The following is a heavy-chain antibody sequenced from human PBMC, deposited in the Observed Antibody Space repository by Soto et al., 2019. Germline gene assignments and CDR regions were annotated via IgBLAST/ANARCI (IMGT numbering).Heavy chain of an antibody. Sequence: SVTLSLTSSVYGGSCTSYDLSWIRQPPGKGLEWIGYIYYSGSTNYNPSLKSRVTISVDTSKNQFSLKLSSVTAADTAVYYCARESINRAFDICGQGTMVTVSS. V-gene: IGHV4-59*01. CDR3: ARESINRAFDI. CDR2: IYYSGST. D-gene: IGHD6-6*01. J-gene: IGHJ3*02. CDR1: GGSCTSYD.